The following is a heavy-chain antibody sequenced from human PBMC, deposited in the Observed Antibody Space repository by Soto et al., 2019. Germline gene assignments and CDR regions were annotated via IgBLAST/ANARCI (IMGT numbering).Heavy chain of an antibody. D-gene: IGHD2-15*01. V-gene: IGHV4-59*01. J-gene: IGHJ5*02. CDR3: ARDLKEYCSDGKCNWFDP. CDR1: GASITTYY. Sequence: QVQLQESGPGLVKPSDTLSLTCTVSGASITTYYWSWIRQPPGKGLEWIGYISYSGSTDYNPSLKSRVTISFDASKIQISLQVRSATAADAAVYYCARDLKEYCSDGKCNWFDPWGQGTLVTVSS. CDR2: ISYSGST.